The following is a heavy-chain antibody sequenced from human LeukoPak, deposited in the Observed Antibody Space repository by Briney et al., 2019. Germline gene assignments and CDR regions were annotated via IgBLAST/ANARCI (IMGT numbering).Heavy chain of an antibody. V-gene: IGHV4-4*07. CDR3: ASQDYDILTGYSPGSAFDI. Sequence: SETLSLTCTVSGGSIGSYYWSWIRQPAGKGLEWIGRIYTSGSTNYNPSLKSRVTMSVDTSKNQFSLKLSSVTAADTAVYYCASQDYDILTGYSPGSAFDIWGQGTMVTVPS. CDR2: IYTSGST. J-gene: IGHJ3*02. D-gene: IGHD3-9*01. CDR1: GGSIGSYY.